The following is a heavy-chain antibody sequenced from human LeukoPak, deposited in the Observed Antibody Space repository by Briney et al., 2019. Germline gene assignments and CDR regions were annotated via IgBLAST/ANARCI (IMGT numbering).Heavy chain of an antibody. D-gene: IGHD6-13*01. CDR2: INAGNGNT. CDR3: ASDSSSWYYYGMDV. Sequence: ASVKVSCKASGYTFTSYAMHWVRQAPGQRLEWMGWINAGNGNTKYSQKLQGRVTITRDTSASTAYMELSSLRSEDTAVYYCASDSSSWYYYGMDVWGQGTTVTVSS. J-gene: IGHJ6*02. V-gene: IGHV1-3*01. CDR1: GYTFTSYA.